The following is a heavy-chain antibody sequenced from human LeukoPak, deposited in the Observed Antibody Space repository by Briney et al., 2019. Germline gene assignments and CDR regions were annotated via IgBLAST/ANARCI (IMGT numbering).Heavy chain of an antibody. Sequence: SQTLSVTCTVSGGSIISGDYYWSWIRQPPGKGLEWIAYMYYSGSTYYNPSLKSRVTMSADTSKNQLSLKLSSVTAADTAVYYCARPYYYDSRIDPWGQGILVTVSS. CDR3: ARPYYYDSRIDP. CDR2: MYYSGST. J-gene: IGHJ5*02. D-gene: IGHD3-22*01. CDR1: GGSIISGDYY. V-gene: IGHV4-30-4*01.